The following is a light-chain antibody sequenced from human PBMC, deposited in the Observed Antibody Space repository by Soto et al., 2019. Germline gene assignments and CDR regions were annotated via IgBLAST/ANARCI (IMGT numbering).Light chain of an antibody. CDR1: QSINIY. V-gene: IGKV1-39*01. Sequence: IQMTQSPSSLSASVGASVTVTCRASQSINIYLNWYQQKPGKAPTLLIYGASSLQSGVPSRFTGGGSRTDFTLAISSLQPEDFATYSCQQSYRSPYTFGQGTKLEI. CDR3: QQSYRSPYT. J-gene: IGKJ2*01. CDR2: GAS.